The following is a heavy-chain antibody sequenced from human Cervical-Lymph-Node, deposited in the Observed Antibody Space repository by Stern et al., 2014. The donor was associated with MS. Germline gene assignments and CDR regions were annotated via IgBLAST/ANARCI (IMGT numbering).Heavy chain of an antibody. J-gene: IGHJ4*02. CDR2: KWYDGSNE. V-gene: IGHV3-33*01. Sequence: QVQLVESGGGVVQPGTSLRLSCAASGFTFSSYGMHWVRQAPGKGLEWVAIKWYDGSNEYYADSVKGRFTVSRDNSKNTLYLQMNSLRAEDTAVYYCARDHCINSSCYWSHEDYWGQGTLVTVSS. CDR1: GFTFSSYG. D-gene: IGHD2-2*01. CDR3: ARDHCINSSCYWSHEDY.